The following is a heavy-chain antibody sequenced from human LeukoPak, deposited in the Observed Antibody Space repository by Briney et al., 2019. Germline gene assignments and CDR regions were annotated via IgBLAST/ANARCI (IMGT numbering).Heavy chain of an antibody. Sequence: GESLKISCKGSGYSFTNYWIGWVRQMPGKGLEWMGIIYPGDSNTRYSPSFQGQVTISVDKSVTTAYLQWSSLKASDTAVYYCATGRYCSGGTCYSSLDFWGQGTLSPSPQ. J-gene: IGHJ4*01. CDR2: IYPGDSNT. CDR3: ATGRYCSGGTCYSSLDF. CDR1: GYSFTNYW. V-gene: IGHV5-51*01. D-gene: IGHD2-15*01.